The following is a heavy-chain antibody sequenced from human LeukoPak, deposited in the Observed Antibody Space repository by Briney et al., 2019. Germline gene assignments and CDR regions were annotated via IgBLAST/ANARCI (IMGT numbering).Heavy chain of an antibody. CDR3: ERTSLLGNADY. V-gene: IGHV4-59*08. Sequence: SESLSLTRTVSGASIGSYYCSWIRQPPGKGLEWVGYIYVSGSTNYNPSLKSRVTISVDTSKNQFSLKLSSVTAADTAVYYCERTSLLGNADYWGQGTLVTVSS. D-gene: IGHD2-8*02. J-gene: IGHJ4*02. CDR1: GASIGSYY. CDR2: IYVSGST.